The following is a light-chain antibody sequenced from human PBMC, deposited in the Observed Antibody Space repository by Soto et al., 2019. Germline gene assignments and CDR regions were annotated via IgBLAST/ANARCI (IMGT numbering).Light chain of an antibody. Sequence: QPVLTQSPSASASLGASVKLTCTLSSGNSSYAIAWHQQQPEKGPRYLMKLDSDGSHTKGDAIPDRFSGSSSGAERYLTISSLQSEAEADYYCQTWGTGIHVVFGGGTKLTVL. J-gene: IGLJ2*01. CDR2: LDSDGSH. V-gene: IGLV4-69*01. CDR1: SGNSSYA. CDR3: QTWGTGIHVV.